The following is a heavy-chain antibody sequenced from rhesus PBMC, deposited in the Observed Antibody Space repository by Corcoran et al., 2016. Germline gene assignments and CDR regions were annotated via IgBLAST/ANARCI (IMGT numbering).Heavy chain of an antibody. D-gene: IGHD5-24*01. V-gene: IGHV4S9*01. CDR1: GGSISGSYL. CDR3: ARASSGYSYFDY. J-gene: IGHJ4*01. CDR2: SSGNICSI. Sequence: QVQLQESGPRVVKPSETLSLTCAVSGGSISGSYLWNWIRQAPGKGLDGFGFSSGNICSIDYNPSLKNRVTISKDTSKNQFSLKLTSVTDADTAVYYCARASSGYSYFDYWGQGVLVTVSS.